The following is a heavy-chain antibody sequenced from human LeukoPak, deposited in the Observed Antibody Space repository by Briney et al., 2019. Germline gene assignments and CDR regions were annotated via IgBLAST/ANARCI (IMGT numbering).Heavy chain of an antibody. Sequence: GGSLRLSCAASGFIFSDHAMHWVRQSPGKGLEWVAVIRYDEVNKYHAESVKGRFTISRDNARNSLYLQMNSLRAEDTAVYYCARDVEPTTVTATAVDYWGQGTLVTVSS. CDR3: ARDVEPTTVTATAVDY. V-gene: IGHV3-30*04. CDR1: GFIFSDHA. CDR2: IRYDEVNK. D-gene: IGHD4-17*01. J-gene: IGHJ4*02.